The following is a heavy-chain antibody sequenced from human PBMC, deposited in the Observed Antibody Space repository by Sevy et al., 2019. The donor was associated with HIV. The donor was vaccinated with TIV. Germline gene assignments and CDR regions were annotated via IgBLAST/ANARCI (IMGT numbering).Heavy chain of an antibody. V-gene: IGHV3-23*01. Sequence: GGSLRLSCAASGFAFYDYSMSWIRQAQGKGLEWVATLSFGCGKINYADSVKGRFTISRDNSKNSFYLQMDNLRVEDTALYDWARDASTRPHDYWGQGTRVTVSS. D-gene: IGHD1-26*01. CDR3: ARDASTRPHDY. CDR1: GFAFYDYS. CDR2: LSFGCGKI. J-gene: IGHJ4*02.